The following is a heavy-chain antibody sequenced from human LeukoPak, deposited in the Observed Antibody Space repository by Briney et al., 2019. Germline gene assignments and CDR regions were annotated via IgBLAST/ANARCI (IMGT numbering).Heavy chain of an antibody. V-gene: IGHV3-7*01. CDR1: GFTFSSYW. CDR2: IKQDGSEK. CDR3: ARRDPWDYYGSGSYSYFDY. D-gene: IGHD3-10*01. J-gene: IGHJ4*02. Sequence: GGSLRLSCAASGFTFSSYWMSWVRQAPGKGLEWVANIKQDGSEKYYVDSVKGRFTISGDNAKNSLYLQMNSLRAEDTAVYYCARRDPWDYYGSGSYSYFDYWGQGTLVTVSS.